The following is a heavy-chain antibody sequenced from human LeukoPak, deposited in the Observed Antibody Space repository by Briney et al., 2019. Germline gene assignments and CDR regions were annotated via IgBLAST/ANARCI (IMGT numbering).Heavy chain of an antibody. CDR2: ISYDGSNK. D-gene: IGHD3-22*01. Sequence: GGSLRLSCAASGFTFSSYGMHWVRQAPGKGLEWVAVISYDGSNKYYADSVKGRFTISRVNSKNTLYLQMNSLRAEDTAVYYCAEDHYYESSGGFDYWGQGTLVTVSS. V-gene: IGHV3-30*18. J-gene: IGHJ4*02. CDR3: AEDHYYESSGGFDY. CDR1: GFTFSSYG.